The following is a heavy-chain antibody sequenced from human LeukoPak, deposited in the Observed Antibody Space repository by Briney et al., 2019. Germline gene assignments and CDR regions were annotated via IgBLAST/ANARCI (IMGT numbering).Heavy chain of an antibody. CDR1: GFTFSSNY. Sequence: GGSLRLSCAASGFTFSSNYMSWVRQAPGKGLEWVSVIYSGGSTYYADSVKGRFTISRDNSKNTLYLQMNSLRAEDTAVYYCARERGRGSSSDYWGQGTLVTVSS. J-gene: IGHJ4*02. V-gene: IGHV3-53*01. CDR3: ARERGRGSSSDY. CDR2: IYSGGST. D-gene: IGHD1-26*01.